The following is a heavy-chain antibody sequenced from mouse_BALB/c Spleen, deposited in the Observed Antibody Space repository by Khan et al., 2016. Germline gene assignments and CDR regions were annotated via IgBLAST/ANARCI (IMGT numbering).Heavy chain of an antibody. CDR3: ARMARK. J-gene: IGHJ2*01. V-gene: IGHV14-3*02. CDR1: GLNIKDTY. CDR2: IDPSNGNT. Sequence: EVKLEVSGAELVKSGATGKLSCTASGLNIKDTYIHWLKQWPEQGLEWIGRIDPSNGNTKYDPKFQGKATITADTSSNTAYLQRSSLTTEDPAFYYCARMARKWCQGTTLTVSS.